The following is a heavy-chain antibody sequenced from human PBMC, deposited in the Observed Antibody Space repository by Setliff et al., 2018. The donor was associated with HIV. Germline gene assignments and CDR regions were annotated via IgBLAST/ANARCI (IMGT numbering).Heavy chain of an antibody. CDR1: GGSFSDNY. CDR3: ARVSSTYWYSIFRNYYYHMDV. Sequence: SETLSLTCAVYGGSFSDNYWSWIRQSPGKGLEWIGEINHRGRTKYSPSHRRRVSITVDTSKTQFSLKLSSVTAAEPDVYYCARVSSTYWYSIFRNYYYHMDVWGKGTTVTVSS. CDR2: INHRGRT. J-gene: IGHJ6*03. D-gene: IGHD2-8*02. V-gene: IGHV4-34*01.